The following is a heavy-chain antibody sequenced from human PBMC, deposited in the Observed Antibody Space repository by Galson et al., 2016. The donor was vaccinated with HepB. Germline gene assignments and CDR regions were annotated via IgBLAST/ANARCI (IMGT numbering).Heavy chain of an antibody. CDR2: IWYDGSNK. J-gene: IGHJ4*02. CDR1: GFTFSSYG. D-gene: IGHD6-13*01. CDR3: ARGDSTIAAASFDY. V-gene: IGHV3-33*01. Sequence: SLRLSCAASGFTFSSYGMHWVRQAPGKGLEWVACIWYDGSNKYYANSVKGRFTISRDNSKNTLHLQMSSLRAEDTAVYYCARGDSTIAAASFDYWGQGTLVTVSS.